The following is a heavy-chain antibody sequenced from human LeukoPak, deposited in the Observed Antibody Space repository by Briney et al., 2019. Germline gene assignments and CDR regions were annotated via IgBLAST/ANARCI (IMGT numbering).Heavy chain of an antibody. CDR3: AKDRSQSYAFEN. Sequence: HPGRSLRLSCAASGFTFSKSGMHWVRQSPGKGLEWVAMISNDARRKEYIDSVKGRFTISRDDSKNTFSLQMNSLRPEDTAVYYCAKDRSQSYAFENWGQGTMVIVSS. CDR2: ISNDARRK. CDR1: GFTFSKSG. V-gene: IGHV3-30*18. J-gene: IGHJ3*02. D-gene: IGHD1-14*01.